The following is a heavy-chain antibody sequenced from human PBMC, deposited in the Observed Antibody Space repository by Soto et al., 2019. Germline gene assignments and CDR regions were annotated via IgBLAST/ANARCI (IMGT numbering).Heavy chain of an antibody. CDR1: GGSFTYT. D-gene: IGHD5-18*01. CDR3: ARLHSHGTFGMDV. V-gene: IGHV1-69*13. Sequence: RASVKVSCKASGGSFTYTLSWVRQAPGQGLEWMGGIIPIFGTTNYAQKFQGRVTITAAESTKTAYMELSNLRSDDTAVYYCARLHSHGTFGMDVWGQGTTVTVSS. CDR2: IIPIFGTT. J-gene: IGHJ6*02.